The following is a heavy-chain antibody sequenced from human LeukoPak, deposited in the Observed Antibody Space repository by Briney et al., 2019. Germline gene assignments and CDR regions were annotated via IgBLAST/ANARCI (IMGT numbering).Heavy chain of an antibody. V-gene: IGHV3-72*01. Sequence: PGGSLRLSCLGSGFTFSDYIMDWVRQAPGKGLEWIGRVRRKGNRYSTEYAASVKDRFSISRDDLQKTLYLDMSSLKTEDTAVYYCSRDGTAGHDRASDIWGPGTMVTVSS. D-gene: IGHD3-22*01. CDR1: GFTFSDYI. J-gene: IGHJ3*02. CDR3: SRDGTAGHDRASDI. CDR2: VRRKGNRYST.